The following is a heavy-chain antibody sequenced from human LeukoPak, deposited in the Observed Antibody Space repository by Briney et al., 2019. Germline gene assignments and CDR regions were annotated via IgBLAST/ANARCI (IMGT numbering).Heavy chain of an antibody. CDR1: GYTFTGYY. D-gene: IGHD3-10*01. V-gene: IGHV7-4-1*02. CDR2: INTNTGNP. Sequence: ASVKVSCKASGYTFTGYYMHWVRQAPGQGLEWMGWINTNTGNPTYAQGFTGRFVFSLDTSVSTAYLQISSLKAEDTAVYYCASDGSGSPPYPNYFDYWGQGTLVTVSS. CDR3: ASDGSGSPPYPNYFDY. J-gene: IGHJ4*02.